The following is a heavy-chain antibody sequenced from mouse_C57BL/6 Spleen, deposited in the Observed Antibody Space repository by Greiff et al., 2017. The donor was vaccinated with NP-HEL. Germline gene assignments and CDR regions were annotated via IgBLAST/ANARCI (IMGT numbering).Heavy chain of an antibody. Sequence: QVQLQQSGAELARPGASVKLSCKASGYTFTSYGISWVKQRTGQGLEWIGEIYPRSGNTYYNEKFKGKATLTADKSSSTAYMQLRSLTSEDSAVYFCERRYYYGSSPYAMDDWGQGTSVTVSS. CDR3: ERRYYYGSSPYAMDD. J-gene: IGHJ4*01. V-gene: IGHV1-81*01. D-gene: IGHD1-1*01. CDR2: IYPRSGNT. CDR1: GYTFTSYG.